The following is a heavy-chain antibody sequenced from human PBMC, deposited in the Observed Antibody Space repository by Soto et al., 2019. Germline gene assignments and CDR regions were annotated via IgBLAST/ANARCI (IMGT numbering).Heavy chain of an antibody. Sequence: QVQLVESGGGVVQPERSLRLSCATSGFTFSDFGMHWVRQAPGRGLEWVAAISADGSDKYYVGSVQGRFTISRDNTKNALYLQMSSLGTEDTAVYYCVKGTAVARQHFANWGQGTLVTVSS. CDR1: GFTFSDFG. D-gene: IGHD6-19*01. CDR2: ISADGSDK. V-gene: IGHV3-30*18. CDR3: VKGTAVARQHFAN. J-gene: IGHJ4*02.